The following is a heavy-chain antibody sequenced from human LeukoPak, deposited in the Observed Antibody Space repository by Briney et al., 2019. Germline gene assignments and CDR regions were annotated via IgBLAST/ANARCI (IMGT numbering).Heavy chain of an antibody. CDR1: GGSISSYY. J-gene: IGHJ3*02. V-gene: IGHV4-59*01. CDR2: IYYSGST. CDR3: ARDHPDAFDI. Sequence: SETLSLTCTVSGGSISSYYWSWIRQPPGKGLEWIGYIYYSGSTNYNPSLKSRVTISVDTSKNQFSLKLSSVTAADTAVYYCARDHPDAFDIWGQGAMVTVSS.